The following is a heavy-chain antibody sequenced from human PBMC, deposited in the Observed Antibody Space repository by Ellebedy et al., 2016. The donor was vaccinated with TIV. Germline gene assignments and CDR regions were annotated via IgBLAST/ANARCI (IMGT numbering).Heavy chain of an antibody. J-gene: IGHJ5*02. Sequence: SETLSLXXAVYGGSFSGYYWSWIRQPPGKGLEWIGEINHSGSTNYNPSLKSRVTISVDTSKNQFSLKLSSVTAADTAVYYCARAPYRITGTTRGVDWFNPWGQGTLVTVSS. D-gene: IGHD1-7*01. CDR1: GGSFSGYY. CDR3: ARAPYRITGTTRGVDWFNP. CDR2: INHSGST. V-gene: IGHV4-34*01.